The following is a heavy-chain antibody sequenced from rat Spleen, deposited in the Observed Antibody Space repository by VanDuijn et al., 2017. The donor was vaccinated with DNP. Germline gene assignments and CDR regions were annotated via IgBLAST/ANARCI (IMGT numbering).Heavy chain of an antibody. J-gene: IGHJ2*01. D-gene: IGHD1-1*01. CDR3: TTLSFITTVVGDY. CDR2: LSYNGGTP. Sequence: EVQLVESDGGLVQPGRSLKLSCAASGITFTSYGMAWVRQAPAKGLEWVATLSYNGGTPYYRDSVKGRFTISRDNAKSTLYLQMDSLRSEDTATYYCTTLSFITTVVGDYWGQGVMVTVSS. V-gene: IGHV5-29*01. CDR1: GITFTSYG.